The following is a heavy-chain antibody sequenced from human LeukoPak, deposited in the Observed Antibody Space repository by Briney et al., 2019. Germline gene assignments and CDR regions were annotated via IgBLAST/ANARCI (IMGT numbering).Heavy chain of an antibody. CDR1: GFSFSRNG. Sequence: GRSLRLSCAASGFSFSRNGMHWVRQAPGKGLEWVAVISYDGSTKYYADSVRGRFTISRDNSKNTLYLQINSVGAEDTAVYYCSNGHHFDCEYWGQGTLVTVSS. J-gene: IGHJ4*02. V-gene: IGHV3-30*18. CDR2: ISYDGSTK. D-gene: IGHD3/OR15-3a*01. CDR3: SNGHHFDCEY.